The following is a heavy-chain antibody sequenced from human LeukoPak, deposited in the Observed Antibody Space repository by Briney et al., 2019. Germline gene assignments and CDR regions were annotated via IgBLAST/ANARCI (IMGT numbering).Heavy chain of an antibody. V-gene: IGHV1-69*13. Sequence: GASVKVSCKASGGTFSSYAISWVRQAPGQGLEWMGGIIPIFGTANYAQKFQGRVTITADESTSTAYMELRSLRSDDTAVYYCARGAPPALVLGEGQLYFDYWGQGTLVTVSS. D-gene: IGHD3-16*01. J-gene: IGHJ4*02. CDR3: ARGAPPALVLGEGQLYFDY. CDR1: GGTFSSYA. CDR2: IIPIFGTA.